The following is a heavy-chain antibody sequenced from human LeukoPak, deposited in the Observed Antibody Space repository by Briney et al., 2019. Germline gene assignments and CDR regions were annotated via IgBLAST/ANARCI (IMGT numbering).Heavy chain of an antibody. CDR1: GGSITSGGYY. CDR3: ARDVPKRAPYGVDV. J-gene: IGHJ6*02. V-gene: IGHV4-31*01. Sequence: SQTLSLTCSVSGGSITSGGYYWSWIRQHPGKGLEWIGYINYRGSPDYNPSLKSQLSISLDTSRNQFSLKLTSVTAADTAVYYCARDVPKRAPYGVDVWGQGTTVTVSS. CDR2: INYRGSP. D-gene: IGHD2-2*01.